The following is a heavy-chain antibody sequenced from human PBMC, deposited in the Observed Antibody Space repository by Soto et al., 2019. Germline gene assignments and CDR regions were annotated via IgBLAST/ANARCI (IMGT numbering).Heavy chain of an antibody. CDR2: ISYDGSNK. Sequence: GGSLRLSCAASGFTFSSYAMHWVRQAPGKGLEWVAVISYDGSNKYYADSVKGRFTISRDNSKNTLYLQLSNLRSDDTAVYYCAGASSRVSSVVAAYWGQGTLVTVSS. V-gene: IGHV3-30-3*01. CDR1: GFTFSSYA. D-gene: IGHD2-15*01. J-gene: IGHJ4*02. CDR3: AGASSRVSSVVAAY.